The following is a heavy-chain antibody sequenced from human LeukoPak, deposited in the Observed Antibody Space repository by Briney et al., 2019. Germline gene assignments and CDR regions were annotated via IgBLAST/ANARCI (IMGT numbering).Heavy chain of an antibody. V-gene: IGHV3-11*01. CDR2: ISSSGSTI. CDR3: ARARGWFGELLHYYYGMDV. D-gene: IGHD3-10*01. Sequence: GGSLRLSCAASGFTFSDYYMSWIRQAPGKGLEWVSYISSSGSTIYYADSVKGRFTISRDNAKNSLYLQMNSLRAEDTAVYYCARARGWFGELLHYYYGMDVWGQGTTVTVFS. CDR1: GFTFSDYY. J-gene: IGHJ6*02.